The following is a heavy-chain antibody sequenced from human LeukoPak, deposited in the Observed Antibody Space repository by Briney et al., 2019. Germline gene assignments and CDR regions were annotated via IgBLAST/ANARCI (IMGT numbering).Heavy chain of an antibody. D-gene: IGHD3-22*01. CDR1: GYSFTSYW. J-gene: IGHJ6*03. CDR3: ARTYYYDMGYYYYMDV. Sequence: GESLKISCXGSGYSFTSYWIGWVRQMPGKGLEWMGIIYPGDSDTRYSPSFQGQVTISADKSISTAYLQWSSLKASDTAMYYCARTYYYDMGYYYYMDVWGKGTTVTVSS. CDR2: IYPGDSDT. V-gene: IGHV5-51*01.